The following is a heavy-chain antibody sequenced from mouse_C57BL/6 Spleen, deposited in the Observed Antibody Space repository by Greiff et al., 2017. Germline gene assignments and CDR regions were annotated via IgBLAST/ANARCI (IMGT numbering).Heavy chain of an antibody. J-gene: IGHJ4*01. D-gene: IGHD2-5*01. V-gene: IGHV2-2*01. Sequence: QVQLKESGPGLVQPSQSLSITCTVSGFSLTSYGVHWVRQSPGKGLEWLGLIWSGGSTDYNAAFISRLSISKDNSKRQVFFKMNSLQADDAAIYYCARTAYYSNYYAMDYWGQGTSVTVSS. CDR2: IWSGGST. CDR3: ARTAYYSNYYAMDY. CDR1: GFSLTSYG.